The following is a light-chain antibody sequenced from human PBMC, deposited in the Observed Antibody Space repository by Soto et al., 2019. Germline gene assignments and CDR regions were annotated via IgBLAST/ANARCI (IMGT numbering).Light chain of an antibody. J-gene: IGLJ1*01. CDR2: GNS. CDR3: QSYDSSLSGFYV. CDR1: SSNIGAGYD. V-gene: IGLV1-40*01. Sequence: QSALTQPPSVSGAPWQRVTISCTGSSSNIGAGYDVHWYQQLPGTAPKLLIYGNSNRPSGVPDRFSGSKSGTSASLAITGLQAEDEADYHCQSYDSSLSGFYVFGTGTKVTVL.